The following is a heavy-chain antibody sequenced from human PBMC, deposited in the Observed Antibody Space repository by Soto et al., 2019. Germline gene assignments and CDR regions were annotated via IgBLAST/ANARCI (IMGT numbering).Heavy chain of an antibody. Sequence: QVQLVQSGAEVKKPGASVKVSCNASGYTFTTYYIHWVRQAPGQGLDWMGIINPSGGSTTYAQKFQGRVTMTRDTSTSTVYMELSSLRSEDTAVYYCARSDFDWLSQARYYFDYWGQGTLVTVSS. CDR3: ARSDFDWLSQARYYFDY. CDR1: GYTFTTYY. D-gene: IGHD3-9*01. V-gene: IGHV1-46*01. CDR2: INPSGGST. J-gene: IGHJ4*02.